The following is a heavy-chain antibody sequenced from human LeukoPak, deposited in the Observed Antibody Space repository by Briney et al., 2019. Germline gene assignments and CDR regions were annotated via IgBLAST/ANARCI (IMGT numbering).Heavy chain of an antibody. Sequence: KPSETLSLTCTVSGGSISSSSFYWGWIRQPPGKGLEWIGSIYFSGNTYYNPSLKSRVTTSVDTSKNQFSLKLSSVTAADTAVYYCARRDCSGGSCYFDYWGQGTLVTVSS. CDR2: IYFSGNT. CDR1: GGSISSSSFY. V-gene: IGHV4-39*01. J-gene: IGHJ4*02. CDR3: ARRDCSGGSCYFDY. D-gene: IGHD2-15*01.